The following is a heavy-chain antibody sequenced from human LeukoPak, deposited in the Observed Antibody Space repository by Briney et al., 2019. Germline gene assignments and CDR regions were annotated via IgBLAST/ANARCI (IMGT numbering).Heavy chain of an antibody. D-gene: IGHD6-19*01. CDR2: INTNTGDP. CDR3: ARARSGWPHDAFDI. Sequence: ASVKVSCKASGYTFTSYAMNWVPQAPGKGLEWMGWINTNTGDPTYAQAFTGRFVFSLDASVSTAYLQISSLKAEDTAVYYCARARSGWPHDAFDIWGQGTMVSVSS. CDR1: GYTFTSYA. J-gene: IGHJ3*02. V-gene: IGHV7-4-1*02.